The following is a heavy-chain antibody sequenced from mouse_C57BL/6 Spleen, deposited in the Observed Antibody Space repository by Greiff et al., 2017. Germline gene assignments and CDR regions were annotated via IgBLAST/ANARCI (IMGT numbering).Heavy chain of an antibody. CDR1: GYSITSGYY. Sequence: VQLQQSGPGLVKPSQSLSLTCSVTGYSITSGYYWNWIRQFPGNKLEWMGYISYDGSNNYNPSLKNRISITRDTSKNQFFLKLNSVTTEDTATYYCARGTTYFFDYWGQGTTLTVSS. V-gene: IGHV3-6*01. CDR3: ARGTTYFFDY. D-gene: IGHD5-5*01. J-gene: IGHJ2*01. CDR2: ISYDGSN.